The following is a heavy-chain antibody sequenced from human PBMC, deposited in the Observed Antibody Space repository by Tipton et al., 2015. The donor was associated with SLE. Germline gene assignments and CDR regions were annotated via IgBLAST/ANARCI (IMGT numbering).Heavy chain of an antibody. D-gene: IGHD2-8*01. CDR2: SDFRGGP. Sequence: TLSLTCTVSGGSISGYYWSWIRQPAGKGLEWIGRSDFRGGPNYNPSLRSRVPMSVDTSKNHFSLKLSSVTAADTAVYYCARDLGCTNGLCYLGDYHHGMDVWGQGTTVTVSS. CDR1: GGSISGYY. CDR3: ARDLGCTNGLCYLGDYHHGMDV. V-gene: IGHV4-4*07. J-gene: IGHJ6*02.